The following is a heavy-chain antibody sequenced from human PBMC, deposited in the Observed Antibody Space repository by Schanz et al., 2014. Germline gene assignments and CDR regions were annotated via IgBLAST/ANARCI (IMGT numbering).Heavy chain of an antibody. V-gene: IGHV3-23*01. CDR3: AKDHAGSDILTALGN. CDR2: INGNGGIT. J-gene: IGHJ4*02. CDR1: GFTVNNYA. Sequence: EVQLLESGGGLVQPGGSLRLSCTVSGFTVNNYAMNWVRQAPGRGLEWVSAINGNGGITYYADPVKGRFTISRDNSKNTLYLQMSSLRAEDTAVYYCAKDHAGSDILTALGNWGQGTLVTVSS. D-gene: IGHD3-9*01.